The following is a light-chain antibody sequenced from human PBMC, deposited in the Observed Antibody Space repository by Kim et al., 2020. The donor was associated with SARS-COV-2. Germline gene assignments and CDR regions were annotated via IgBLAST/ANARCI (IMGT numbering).Light chain of an antibody. CDR3: LHNARYPLT. J-gene: IGKJ4*01. Sequence: NLRSGVPSRFSGSGYGTEITLTISSVQPEDFATYYCLHNARYPLTFGGGTKVDIK. V-gene: IGKV1-17*01.